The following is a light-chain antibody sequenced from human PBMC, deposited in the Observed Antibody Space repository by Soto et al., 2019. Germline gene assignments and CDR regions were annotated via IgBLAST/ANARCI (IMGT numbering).Light chain of an antibody. CDR3: QQYNSYSGT. Sequence: DIQMTQSPSTLSASVGDSVTITCRASQTITNWLAWYQQRPGKAPKLLIYDASRLESGVPLRFSASGSGTEFTLTISSLQPDDFATYYCQQYNSYSGTFGQGTKVDIK. CDR1: QTITNW. J-gene: IGKJ1*01. V-gene: IGKV1-5*01. CDR2: DAS.